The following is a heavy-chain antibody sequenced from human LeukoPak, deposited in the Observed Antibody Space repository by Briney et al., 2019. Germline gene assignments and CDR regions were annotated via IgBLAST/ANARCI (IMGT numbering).Heavy chain of an antibody. CDR3: ALLGSKLLWRIDY. CDR2: ISSFSSYI. V-gene: IGHV3-21*04. Sequence: GGSLRLSCAASEFTFSSYNMNWVRQAPGKGLEWVSSISSFSSYIYYADSVKGRFTISRDNAKNSLYLQMSSLRAEDTAIYYCALLGSKLLWRIDYWGQGTLVTVSS. CDR1: EFTFSSYN. J-gene: IGHJ4*02. D-gene: IGHD3-10*01.